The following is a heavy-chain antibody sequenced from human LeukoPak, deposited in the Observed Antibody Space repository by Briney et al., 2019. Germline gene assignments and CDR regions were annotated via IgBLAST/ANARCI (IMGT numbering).Heavy chain of an antibody. Sequence: ASVKVSCKASGYTFTSYYMHWVRQAPGQGLEWMGWMNPNSGNTGYAQKFQGRVTMTRNTSISTAYMELSSLRSEDTAVYYCARARIVGATTEEDYWGQGTLVTVSP. V-gene: IGHV1-8*02. CDR3: ARARIVGATTEEDY. CDR1: GYTFTSYY. CDR2: MNPNSGNT. D-gene: IGHD1-26*01. J-gene: IGHJ4*02.